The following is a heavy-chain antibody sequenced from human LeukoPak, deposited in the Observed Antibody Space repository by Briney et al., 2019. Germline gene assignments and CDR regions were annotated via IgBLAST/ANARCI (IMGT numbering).Heavy chain of an antibody. V-gene: IGHV4-59*12. Sequence: SETLSLTCTVSGDSITSYYWSWIRQPPGKVLEWIGNIYYSGSTNYNPSRKSRVTKSVDTSKHQFSLKLSSVTAADTAVYYCAREATVVVAPMVLWGQGSLVTVSS. D-gene: IGHD2-15*01. CDR2: IYYSGST. CDR1: GDSITSYY. CDR3: AREATVVVAPMVL. J-gene: IGHJ4*02.